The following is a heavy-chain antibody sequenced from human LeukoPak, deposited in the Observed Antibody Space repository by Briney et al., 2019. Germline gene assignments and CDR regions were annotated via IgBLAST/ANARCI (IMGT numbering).Heavy chain of an antibody. J-gene: IGHJ4*02. CDR3: ARNYCSGGSCYSADY. V-gene: IGHV4-4*07. Sequence: PSETLSLTCTVSGGSISSYYWSWIRQPAGKGLEWIGRIYTSGSTNYNPSLKSRVTMSVDTSKNQFSLKLSSVTAADTAVYYCARNYCSGGSCYSADYRGQGTLVTVSS. D-gene: IGHD2-15*01. CDR1: GGSISSYY. CDR2: IYTSGST.